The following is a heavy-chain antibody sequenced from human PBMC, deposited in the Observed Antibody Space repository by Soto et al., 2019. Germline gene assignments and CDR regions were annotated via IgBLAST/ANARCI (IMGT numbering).Heavy chain of an antibody. Sequence: QVQLQESGPGLVEPSQTLSLTCTVSGGSISGEGYYWSWIRQYSGRGLEWIGYIHYSGSTYSNPSLKSRVTISVDTSKPQFFLKLTSVTAADTAVYYCARAWAATAGWANWCDRWGQGTLVTVSS. V-gene: IGHV4-31*03. CDR1: GGSISGEGYY. CDR2: IHYSGST. J-gene: IGHJ5*02. D-gene: IGHD6-13*01. CDR3: ARAWAATAGWANWCDR.